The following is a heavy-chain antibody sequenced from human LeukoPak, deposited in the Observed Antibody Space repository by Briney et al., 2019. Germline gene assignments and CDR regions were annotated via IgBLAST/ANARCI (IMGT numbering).Heavy chain of an antibody. CDR3: AKVAKYYYGSETYYFFEQ. CDR2: ISSSSSYI. D-gene: IGHD3-10*01. J-gene: IGHJ4*02. Sequence: GGSLRLSCAASGFTFSSYSMNWVRQAPGKGLEWVSSISSSSSYIYYADSVKGRFTISRDNARNSLELQMNSLRVEDTAVYYCAKVAKYYYGSETYYFFEQWGQGTPVTISS. V-gene: IGHV3-21*01. CDR1: GFTFSSYS.